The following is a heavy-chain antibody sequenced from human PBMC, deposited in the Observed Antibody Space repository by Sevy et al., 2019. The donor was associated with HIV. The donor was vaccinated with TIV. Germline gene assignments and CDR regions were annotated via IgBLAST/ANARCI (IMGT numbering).Heavy chain of an antibody. CDR2: LNGSGGRT. CDR3: AKDTDSGSYLNDAFYI. CDR1: GFTFSSFA. D-gene: IGHD1-26*01. Sequence: GGSLRLSCAASGFTFSSFAMSWVHQTPGKGLEWVSGLNGSGGRTYYPDSVKGRFTISRDNSKNTLYLQMNSLRAEDTAVYYCAKDTDSGSYLNDAFYIWGQGTMVTVSS. V-gene: IGHV3-23*01. J-gene: IGHJ3*02.